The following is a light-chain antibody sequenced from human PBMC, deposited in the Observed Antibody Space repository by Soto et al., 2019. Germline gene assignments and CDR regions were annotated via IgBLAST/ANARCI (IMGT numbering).Light chain of an antibody. J-gene: IGKJ1*01. CDR1: QSVSNNY. CDR3: KQYGSPGT. CDR2: GAS. V-gene: IGKV3-20*01. Sequence: EIVLTQSPGTLSLSPGERATLSCRASQSVSNNYLAWYQQKPGQAPRLLIYGASNRATGIPDRFSGSGSGTDFTLTISRLEPEDFAVYYCKQYGSPGTFVQGTKVDIK.